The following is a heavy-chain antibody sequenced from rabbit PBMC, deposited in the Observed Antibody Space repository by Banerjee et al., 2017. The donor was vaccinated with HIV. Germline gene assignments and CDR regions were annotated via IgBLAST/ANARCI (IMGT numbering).Heavy chain of an antibody. D-gene: IGHD2-1*01. J-gene: IGHJ4*01. CDR3: AREKIYDDYGDPFNL. CDR2: IYAGSSGST. CDR1: GFSFSSSYY. Sequence: QSLEESGGDLVKPGASLTLTCTASGFSFSSSYYMCWVRQAPGKGLEWIACIYAGSSGSTYYASWAKGRFTISKTSSTTVTLQMTSLTAADTATYFCAREKIYDDYGDPFNLWGQGTLVTVS. V-gene: IGHV1S40*01.